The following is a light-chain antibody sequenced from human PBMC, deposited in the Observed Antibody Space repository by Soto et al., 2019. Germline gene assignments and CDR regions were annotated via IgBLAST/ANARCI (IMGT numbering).Light chain of an antibody. Sequence: DIQMTQSPSSLSASVGDRVTITCRASQGIDTYLAWYQQKPGQVPKLLIYAASTLQSGVPSRFSGSGSGTDFTLTISSLQSEDVATYSCQKYTSAPFTFGPGTKVDIK. CDR3: QKYTSAPFT. V-gene: IGKV1-27*01. CDR1: QGIDTY. J-gene: IGKJ3*01. CDR2: AAS.